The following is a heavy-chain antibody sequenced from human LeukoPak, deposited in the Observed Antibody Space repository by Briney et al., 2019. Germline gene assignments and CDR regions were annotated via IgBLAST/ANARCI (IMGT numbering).Heavy chain of an antibody. V-gene: IGHV3-23*01. Sequence: GGSLRLSCAASGFTFSSYAMSWVRQAPGKGLEWVSAVRDSGSSTHYADSVKGRFTTSRDNSKNTLFLQMNSLRAEDTAIYYCAKYGPQDSGSSHFDYWGQGALVTVSS. CDR3: AKYGPQDSGSSHFDY. CDR1: GFTFSSYA. CDR2: VRDSGSST. J-gene: IGHJ4*02. D-gene: IGHD1-26*01.